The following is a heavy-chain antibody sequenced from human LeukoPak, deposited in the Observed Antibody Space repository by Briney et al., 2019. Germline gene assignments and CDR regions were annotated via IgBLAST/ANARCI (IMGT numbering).Heavy chain of an antibody. CDR3: AVHLPGDYLDR. Sequence: AAVKVSFKASGYAFNIYDINWVGQATGQGREWVGWMNPYSGNTGVARKFHGRVTMTTNTSITTAYMELSSLRFEDTAVYYCAVHLPGDYLDRWGQGTLVTVSS. CDR1: GYAFNIYD. CDR2: MNPYSGNT. V-gene: IGHV1-8*01. J-gene: IGHJ4*02.